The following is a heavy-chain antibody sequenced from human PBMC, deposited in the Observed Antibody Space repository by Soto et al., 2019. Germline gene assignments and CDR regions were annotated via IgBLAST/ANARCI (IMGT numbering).Heavy chain of an antibody. CDR3: ARRVETVTHSSYYYGMDV. CDR1: GGSFSGYY. Sequence: SETLSLTCAVYGGSFSGYYWSWIRQPPGKGLEWIGEINHSGSTNYNPSLKSRVTISVDTSKNQFSLKLSSVTAADTAVYYCARRVETVTHSSYYYGMDVWGQGTTVPVSS. CDR2: INHSGST. V-gene: IGHV4-34*01. D-gene: IGHD4-4*01. J-gene: IGHJ6*02.